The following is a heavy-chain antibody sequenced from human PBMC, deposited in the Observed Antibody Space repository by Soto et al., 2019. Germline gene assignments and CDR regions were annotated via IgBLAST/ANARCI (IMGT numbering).Heavy chain of an antibody. V-gene: IGHV4-39*01. CDR2: ISDSGST. Sequence: QLQLQESGPGLVKPSETRSRTCTVSGGSISSNNYFWVWISQPPGKGLEWIGSISDSGSTYYNPSTKSRVTISVDTAKNQFPLKLSSVTAADTAVYYCARHADLYSFDYWGQGTLVTVSS. J-gene: IGHJ4*02. CDR3: ARHADLYSFDY. CDR1: GGSISSNNYF.